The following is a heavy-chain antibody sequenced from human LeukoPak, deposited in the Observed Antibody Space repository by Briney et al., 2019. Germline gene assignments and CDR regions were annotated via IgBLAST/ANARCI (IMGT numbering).Heavy chain of an antibody. V-gene: IGHV3-21*01. CDR1: GFTFSSYS. CDR2: ISSSSSYI. J-gene: IGHJ4*02. CDR3: ARDRAQRGCSSTSCQEFDY. Sequence: PGGSLRLSCAASGFTFSSYSMNWVRQAPGKGLEWVSSISSSSSYIYYADSVKGRFTISRDNAKNSLYLQMNSLRAEDTAVYYCARDRAQRGCSSTSCQEFDYWGQGTLVTVSS. D-gene: IGHD2-2*01.